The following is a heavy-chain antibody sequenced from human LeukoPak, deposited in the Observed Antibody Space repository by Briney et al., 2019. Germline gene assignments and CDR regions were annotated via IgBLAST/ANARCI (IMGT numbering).Heavy chain of an antibody. J-gene: IGHJ4*02. CDR1: GFTFSSYG. Sequence: GGSLRLSCAASGFTFSSYGMSWVRQAPGKGLEWVSGISSIDGSTYYADSVKGRFTVSRDNSKNTLYLQMNSLRTEDTAVYYCARESTSLEKFGYDFWGQGTLVTVSS. CDR3: ARESTSLEKFGYDF. CDR2: ISSIDGST. V-gene: IGHV3-23*01. D-gene: IGHD3-16*01.